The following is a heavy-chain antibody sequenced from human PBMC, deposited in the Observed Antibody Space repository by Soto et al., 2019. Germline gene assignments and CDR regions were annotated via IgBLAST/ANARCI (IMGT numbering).Heavy chain of an antibody. CDR3: AKDRGSSSWLGGGRDGMDV. Sequence: GGSLRLSCAASGFTFSSYGMHWVRQAPGKGLEWVAVISYDGSNKYYADSVKGRFTISRDNSKNTLYLQMNSLRAEDTAVYYCAKDRGSSSWLGGGRDGMDVWGQGTTVTVSS. V-gene: IGHV3-30*18. D-gene: IGHD6-13*01. CDR2: ISYDGSNK. J-gene: IGHJ6*02. CDR1: GFTFSSYG.